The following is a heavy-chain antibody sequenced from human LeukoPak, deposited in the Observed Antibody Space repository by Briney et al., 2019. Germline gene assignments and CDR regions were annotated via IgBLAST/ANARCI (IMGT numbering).Heavy chain of an antibody. D-gene: IGHD4-11*01. V-gene: IGHV1-2*02. J-gene: IGHJ6*03. Sequence: ASVKVSCKASAYTFTGYYFHWVRQAPGQGFEWMGWINPNTAGTNYAQKFLGGVTLTWDTSISTAYMELTRLTSGDTAVYYCATSAGDYRAGHYYYMGVWGKGTSVTVSS. CDR1: AYTFTGYY. CDR3: ATSAGDYRAGHYYYMGV. CDR2: INPNTAGT.